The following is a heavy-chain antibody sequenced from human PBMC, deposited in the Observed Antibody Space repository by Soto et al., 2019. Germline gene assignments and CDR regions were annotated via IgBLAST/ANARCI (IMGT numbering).Heavy chain of an antibody. J-gene: IGHJ5*02. CDR2: IDPMFDTS. D-gene: IGHD2-21*01. CDR3: ATYPRPYNWVDI. Sequence: QVRLEQSGPEVKRPGSSVRVSCQASGGARTSYPIHWVRQAPGQGLEWMGVIDPMFDTSNLAEKFKARVTLTADASTKTVYMGLTGLRSDDTAVYFCATYPRPYNWVDIWGQGTLLTVSS. V-gene: IGHV1-69*01. CDR1: GGARTSYP.